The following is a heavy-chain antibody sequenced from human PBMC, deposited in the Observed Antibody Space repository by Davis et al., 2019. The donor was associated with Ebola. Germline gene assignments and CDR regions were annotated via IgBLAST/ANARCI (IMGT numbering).Heavy chain of an antibody. J-gene: IGHJ4*02. D-gene: IGHD6-13*01. V-gene: IGHV2-5*02. CDR2: IYWDDDK. Sequence: SGPTLVQPTQPLTLTCTFPGFSLRTSGVGVGWIRQPPGKALEWHALIYWDDDKHYSPSLKSRLPITKDTSKHQVVLTITNMDPVDTATYYCAPSSSSWEFSYYFDYWGQGTLVTVSS. CDR3: APSSSSWEFSYYFDY. CDR1: GFSLRTSGVG.